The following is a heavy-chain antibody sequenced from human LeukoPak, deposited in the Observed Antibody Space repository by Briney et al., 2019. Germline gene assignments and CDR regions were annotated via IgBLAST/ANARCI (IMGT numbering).Heavy chain of an antibody. CDR1: GGTFSSYA. CDR2: IIPIFGTA. Sequence: SVKVSCKASGGTFSSYAISWVRQAPGQGLEWMGGIIPIFGTANYAQKFQGRVTITRDTSASTAYMELSSLRSEDTAVYYCARVYCSSTSCHYYFDYWGQGTLVTVSS. D-gene: IGHD2-2*01. CDR3: ARVYCSSTSCHYYFDY. V-gene: IGHV1-69*05. J-gene: IGHJ4*02.